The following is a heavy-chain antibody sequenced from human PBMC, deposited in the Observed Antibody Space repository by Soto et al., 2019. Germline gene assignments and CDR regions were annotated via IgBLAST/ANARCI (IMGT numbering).Heavy chain of an antibody. J-gene: IGHJ4*02. CDR3: ARVSPGFFDGSPYSPFDD. CDR1: GFTFISYA. D-gene: IGHD3-22*01. V-gene: IGHV3-23*01. CDR2: ISGSSCNT. Sequence: GGSLRLSCAASGFTFISYAMSWVRQAPGKGLEWVSAISGSSCNTYYADSVKGRFTISRDNAKNTLYLQMSSLRVEDTAVYYCARVSPGFFDGSPYSPFDDRGQGTLVTVAS.